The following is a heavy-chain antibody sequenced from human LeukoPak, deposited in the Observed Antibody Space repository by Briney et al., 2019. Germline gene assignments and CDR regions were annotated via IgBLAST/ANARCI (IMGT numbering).Heavy chain of an antibody. CDR2: IKQDGSEK. CDR1: GFTFSSYW. CDR3: ASGADDYSNAKTDY. J-gene: IGHJ4*02. D-gene: IGHD4-11*01. V-gene: IGHV3-7*03. Sequence: PGGSLRLSCAASGFTFSSYWMSWVRQAPGKGLEWVANIKQDGSEKYYVDSVKGRFTISRDNAKNSLYLQMNSLRAEDTAVYYCASGADDYSNAKTDYWGQGTLVTVSS.